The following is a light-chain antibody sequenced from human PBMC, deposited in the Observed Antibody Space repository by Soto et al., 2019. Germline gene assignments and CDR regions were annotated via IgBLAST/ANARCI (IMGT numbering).Light chain of an antibody. Sequence: QSVLTQPPSASGSPGQSVTISCTGTSSDVGGYNYVSWYQQHPGKVPKLMIYEVNKRPSGVPDRFSGYKSGNTASLTVSGLQAEDEADYYCSSYGGSNNLVFGGGTKLTVL. J-gene: IGLJ2*01. V-gene: IGLV2-8*01. CDR1: SSDVGGYNY. CDR2: EVN. CDR3: SSYGGSNNLV.